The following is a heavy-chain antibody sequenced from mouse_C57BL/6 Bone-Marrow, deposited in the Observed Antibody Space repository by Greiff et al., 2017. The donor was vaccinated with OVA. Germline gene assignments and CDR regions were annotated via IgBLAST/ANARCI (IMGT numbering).Heavy chain of an antibody. CDR1: GFTFSSYT. Sequence: EVKVVESGGGLVKPGGSLKLSCAASGFTFSSYTMSWVRQTPEKRLEWVATISGGGGNTYYPDSVKGRFTISRDNAKNTLYLQMSSLRSEDTALYYCARHYYGSGNYAMDYWGQGTSVTVSS. CDR2: ISGGGGNT. J-gene: IGHJ4*01. V-gene: IGHV5-9*01. D-gene: IGHD1-1*01. CDR3: ARHYYGSGNYAMDY.